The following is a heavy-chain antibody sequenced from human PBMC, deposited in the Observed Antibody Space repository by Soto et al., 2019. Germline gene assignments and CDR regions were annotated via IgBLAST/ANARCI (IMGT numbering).Heavy chain of an antibody. CDR3: ARALTGSGWNYYFDY. CDR2: IIPIFGTA. J-gene: IGHJ4*02. Sequence: QVQLVQSGAEVKKPGSSVKVSCKASGGTFSSYAISWVRQAPGQGLEWMGGIIPIFGTANYAQKFQGRVTITADESTSTAYMELSSLRSDDTAVYYCARALTGSGWNYYFDYWGQGTLVTVSS. D-gene: IGHD6-19*01. CDR1: GGTFSSYA. V-gene: IGHV1-69*01.